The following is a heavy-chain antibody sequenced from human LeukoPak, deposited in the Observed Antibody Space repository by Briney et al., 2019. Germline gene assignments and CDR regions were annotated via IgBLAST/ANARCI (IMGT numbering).Heavy chain of an antibody. V-gene: IGHV1-69*01. CDR2: ILPMFTTA. CDR3: ARASGYGSATLNYYYYYMDV. Sequence: SVKVSCKASGGTFSNYAINWVRQAPGQGLEWMGGILPMFTTANYAQKFQGRATITADESTSTAYMELSSLRSDDTAVYYCARASGYGSATLNYYYYYMDVCGKGTTVSVSS. D-gene: IGHD3-10*01. CDR1: GGTFSNYA. J-gene: IGHJ6*03.